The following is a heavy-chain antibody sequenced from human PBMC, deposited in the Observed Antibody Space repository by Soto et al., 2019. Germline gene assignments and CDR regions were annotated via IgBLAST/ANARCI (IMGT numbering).Heavy chain of an antibody. Sequence: SDTLSLTCTVSGGSVRSGSFYWSWIRQPPGKGLEWIAYIYYSGSTNYSPSLKSRVTISLDTSKNQFSLKLSSVTAADTAVYYCARGSRFLSTDSWGQGTLVNVSS. D-gene: IGHD3-3*01. V-gene: IGHV4-61*01. CDR1: GGSVRSGSFY. CDR3: ARGSRFLSTDS. CDR2: IYYSGST. J-gene: IGHJ4*02.